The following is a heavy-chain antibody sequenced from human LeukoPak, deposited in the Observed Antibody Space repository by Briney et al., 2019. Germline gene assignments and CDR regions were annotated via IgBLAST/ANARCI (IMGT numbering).Heavy chain of an antibody. V-gene: IGHV1-24*01. CDR2: FHPEDGET. Sequence: ASVKVSCKVPGYTVTELSMHWVRQSPGKGLEWMGGFHPEDGETIYAQKFQGRVTMTEDTSTDTAYMELSSLRSEDTAVYYCARPRAAGSYFDYWGQGTLVTVSS. J-gene: IGHJ4*02. D-gene: IGHD6-25*01. CDR1: GYTVTELS. CDR3: ARPRAAGSYFDY.